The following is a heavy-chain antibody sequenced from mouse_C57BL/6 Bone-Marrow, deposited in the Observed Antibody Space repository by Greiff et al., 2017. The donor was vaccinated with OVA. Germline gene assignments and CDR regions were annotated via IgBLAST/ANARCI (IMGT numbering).Heavy chain of an antibody. Sequence: VQLQQSGPELVKPGASVKISCKASGYSFTGYYLHWVKQSHGNILDWIGYIYPYNGGSSYNQKFKGKATLTVDNSSSPAYMELRCLTSEDSDVSYCARGTCFDYWGQGTTLTVSS. J-gene: IGHJ2*01. D-gene: IGHD3-3*01. CDR2: IYPYNGGS. CDR1: GYSFTGYY. V-gene: IGHV1-31*01. CDR3: ARGTCFDY.